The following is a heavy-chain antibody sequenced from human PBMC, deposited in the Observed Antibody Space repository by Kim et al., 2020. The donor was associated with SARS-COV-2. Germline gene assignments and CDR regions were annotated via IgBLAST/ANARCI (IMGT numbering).Heavy chain of an antibody. Sequence: YEASVKGRFAISRDNSKNTLYLQMNSLRVEDTAVYYCAKFWGSTVTYFDYWGQGTLVTVSS. V-gene: IGHV3-23*01. D-gene: IGHD3-16*01. CDR3: AKFWGSTVTYFDY. J-gene: IGHJ4*02.